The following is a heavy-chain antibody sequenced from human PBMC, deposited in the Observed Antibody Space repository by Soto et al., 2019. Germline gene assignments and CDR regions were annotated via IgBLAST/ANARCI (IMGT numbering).Heavy chain of an antibody. CDR2: IYPGDSDT. CDR1: GYSFTSYW. CDR3: ARKGYCSGGSCFGYYGMDV. V-gene: IGHV5-51*01. Sequence: VESLKISCNGSGYSFTSYWIGWVGQMPWKGLEWMGIIYPGDSDTRYSPSFQGQVTISADKSISTAYLQWSSLKASDTAMYYCARKGYCSGGSCFGYYGMDVWGQGTTVTVSS. D-gene: IGHD2-15*01. J-gene: IGHJ6*02.